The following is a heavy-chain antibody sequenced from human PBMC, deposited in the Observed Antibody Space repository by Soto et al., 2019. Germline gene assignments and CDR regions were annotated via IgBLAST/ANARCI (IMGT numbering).Heavy chain of an antibody. CDR3: ARIPVDTYMINWFDP. J-gene: IGHJ5*02. CDR1: GGSVSSGDYY. V-gene: IGHV4-61*08. D-gene: IGHD5-18*01. CDR2: IYYSGST. Sequence: TSETLSLTCTVSGGSVSSGDYYWSWIRHPPGKGLEWIGYIYYSGSTNYNPSLKSRVSISLDTSKNQFSLRLTSVTAADTAVYYCARIPVDTYMINWFDPWGQGTLLTFSS.